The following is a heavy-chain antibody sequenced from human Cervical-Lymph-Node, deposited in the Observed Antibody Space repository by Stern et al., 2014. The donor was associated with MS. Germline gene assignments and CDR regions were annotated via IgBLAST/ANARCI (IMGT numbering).Heavy chain of an antibody. D-gene: IGHD7-27*01. CDR2: IYYSGST. CDR3: ARVRTLGWFDP. J-gene: IGHJ5*02. Sequence: VQLVESGPGLVKPSETLSLTCTVSGGSISSYYWSWIRQPPGKGLEWIGYIYYSGSTNYNPSLKSRVTISVDTSKNQFSLKLSSVTAADTAVYYCARVRTLGWFDPWGQGTLVTVSS. V-gene: IGHV4-59*01. CDR1: GGSISSYY.